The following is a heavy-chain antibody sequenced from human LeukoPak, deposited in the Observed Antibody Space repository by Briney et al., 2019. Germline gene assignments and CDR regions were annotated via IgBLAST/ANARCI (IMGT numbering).Heavy chain of an antibody. D-gene: IGHD3-3*01. CDR3: ARAYYDFWSGYYTSLVWDY. CDR2: ISGSGGST. CDR1: GFTFSSYG. Sequence: PGGSLRLSCAASGFTFSSYGMSWVRQAPGKGLEWVLAISGSGGSTYYADSVKGRFTISRDNSKNTLYLQMNSLRAEDTAVYYCARAYYDFWSGYYTSLVWDYWGQGTLVTVSS. J-gene: IGHJ4*02. V-gene: IGHV3-23*01.